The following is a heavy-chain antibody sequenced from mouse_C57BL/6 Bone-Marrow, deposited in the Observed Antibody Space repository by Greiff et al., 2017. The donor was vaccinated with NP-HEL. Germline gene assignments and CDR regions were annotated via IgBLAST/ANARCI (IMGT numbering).Heavy chain of an antibody. J-gene: IGHJ2*01. V-gene: IGHV1-63*01. D-gene: IGHD2-3*01. Sequence: QVQLQQSGAELVRPGPSVKMSCKASGYTFTNYWIGWAKQRPGHGLEWIGDIYPGGGYTNYNEKFKGKATLTADKSSSTAYMQFSSLTSEDSAIYYCARWRLLFFDYWGQGTTLTVSS. CDR1: GYTFTNYW. CDR3: ARWRLLFFDY. CDR2: IYPGGGYT.